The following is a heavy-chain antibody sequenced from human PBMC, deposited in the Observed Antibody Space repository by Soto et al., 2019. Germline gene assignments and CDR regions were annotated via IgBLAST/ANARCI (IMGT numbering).Heavy chain of an antibody. CDR3: ARGRVQLSKSYYYGMDV. V-gene: IGHV3-30-3*01. CDR1: GFTFSSYA. J-gene: IGHJ6*02. D-gene: IGHD6-6*01. CDR2: ISYDGSNK. Sequence: GGSLRLSCAASGFTFSSYAMHWVRQAPGKGLEWVAVISYDGSNKYYADSVKGRFTISRDNSKNTLYLQMNSLRAEDTAVYYCARGRVQLSKSYYYGMDVWGQGTTVTVSS.